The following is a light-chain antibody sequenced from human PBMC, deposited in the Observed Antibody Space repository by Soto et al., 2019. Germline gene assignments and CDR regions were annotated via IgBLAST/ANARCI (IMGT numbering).Light chain of an antibody. Sequence: DIQMTQSPPSLSASVGDRVTITCQASHDIGNSLNWYQHKPGKAPKLVIYDAYNLETGVPSTFSGIGFGTDFTFTISSLRPEDIATYYCQKSDHLPLFGPGTKVDIK. CDR2: DAY. J-gene: IGKJ3*01. V-gene: IGKV1-33*01. CDR3: QKSDHLPL. CDR1: HDIGNS.